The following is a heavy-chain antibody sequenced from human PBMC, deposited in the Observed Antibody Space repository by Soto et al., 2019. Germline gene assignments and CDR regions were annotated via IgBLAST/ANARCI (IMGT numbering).Heavy chain of an antibody. Sequence: ASVKVSCKASGYTFTSYARHWVRQAPGQRLEWMGWINAGNGNTKYSQKFQGRVTITRDTSASTAYMELSSLRSEDTAVYYCALIESYSIWDKSNDCSGGSCYSPGHMDVWGQGTTVTVSS. CDR3: ALIESYSIWDKSNDCSGGSCYSPGHMDV. D-gene: IGHD2-15*01. CDR1: GYTFTSYA. V-gene: IGHV1-3*01. CDR2: INAGNGNT. J-gene: IGHJ6*02.